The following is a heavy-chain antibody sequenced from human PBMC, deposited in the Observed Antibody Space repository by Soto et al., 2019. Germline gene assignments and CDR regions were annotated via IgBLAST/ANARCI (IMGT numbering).Heavy chain of an antibody. CDR2: ISYDGSNK. D-gene: IGHD3-10*01. J-gene: IGHJ1*01. Sequence: VGSLRLSCAASGFTFSSYAMHWVRQAPGKGLEWVAVISYDGSNKYYADSVKGRFTISRDNSKNTLYLQMNSLRAEDTAVYYCARDSYYSIIYPFQHWGQGTLVTVSS. V-gene: IGHV3-30-3*01. CDR3: ARDSYYSIIYPFQH. CDR1: GFTFSSYA.